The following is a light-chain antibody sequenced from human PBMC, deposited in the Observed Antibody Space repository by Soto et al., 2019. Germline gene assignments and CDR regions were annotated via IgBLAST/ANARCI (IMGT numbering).Light chain of an antibody. CDR2: EDN. CDR3: QYYDSNTAV. Sequence: NFMLTQPHSVSESPGKTVIISCTRSSGSIASNYVQWYQQRPGSAPTTVIYEDNHRPSGVPDRFSGSIDTSSNSASLSLSGLKTEDEADYYCQYYDSNTAVFGGGTKLTVL. J-gene: IGLJ3*02. V-gene: IGLV6-57*03. CDR1: SGSIASNY.